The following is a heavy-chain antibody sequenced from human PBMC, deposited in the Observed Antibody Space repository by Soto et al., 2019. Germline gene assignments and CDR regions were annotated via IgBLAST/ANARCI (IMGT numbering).Heavy chain of an antibody. D-gene: IGHD4-17*01. Sequence: QVQLMQSGAEVRKPGASVRLSCETSGYNFNQYYIHWVRQAPGQGLEWMEIINLRGGTTEYAHKFRGRVTVTGDTSTSTAYMELRSLRSEDTAIYFCARGPDDSDVPRWDYWGQGTLVTVSS. CDR1: GYNFNQYY. CDR2: INLRGGTT. V-gene: IGHV1-46*02. J-gene: IGHJ4*02. CDR3: ARGPDDSDVPRWDY.